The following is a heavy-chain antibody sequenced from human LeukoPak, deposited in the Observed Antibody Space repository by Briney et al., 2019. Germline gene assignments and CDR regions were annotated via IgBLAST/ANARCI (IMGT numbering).Heavy chain of an antibody. CDR2: INWNSDKI. Sequence: GGSLRLSCAASGFTFDDYAMHWVRQTPGKGLEWVSGINWNSDKIAYADSVKGRFTISRDNANKSLYLQMNGLRTEDTALYYCARDMRKKSDYPSFDSWGQGTQVTVSS. V-gene: IGHV3-9*01. D-gene: IGHD4-17*01. CDR1: GFTFDDYA. J-gene: IGHJ4*02. CDR3: ARDMRKKSDYPSFDS.